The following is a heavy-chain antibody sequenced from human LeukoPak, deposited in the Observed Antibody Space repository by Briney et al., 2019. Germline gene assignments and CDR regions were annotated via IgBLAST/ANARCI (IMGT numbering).Heavy chain of an antibody. CDR2: INPKSGGT. Sequence: ASVKVSCKASGYTFTGYYMHWVRQAPGQGLEWMGWINPKSGGTNYAQKFQGRVTMTRDTSISTAYMELSRLRSDDTAVYYCARSLAGIAVAGTRGLDYWGQGTLVTVSS. CDR3: ARSLAGIAVAGTRGLDY. D-gene: IGHD6-19*01. V-gene: IGHV1-2*02. J-gene: IGHJ4*02. CDR1: GYTFTGYY.